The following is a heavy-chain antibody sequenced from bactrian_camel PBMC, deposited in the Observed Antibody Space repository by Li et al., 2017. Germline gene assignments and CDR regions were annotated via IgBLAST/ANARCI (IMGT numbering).Heavy chain of an antibody. D-gene: IGHD5*01. Sequence: VQLVESGGGLVQPGGALRLSCAASGFTFSARPMSWVRQAPGKGLEWVSAIGRVGATAYYPDSVKGRFTISRDNAKNTLYLQLNSLTREDSARYYCTRETQWVGYHEFAELWGRGTQVTVS. CDR3: TRETQWVGYHEFAEL. CDR2: IGRVGATA. V-gene: IGHV3S31*01. CDR1: GFTFSARP. J-gene: IGHJ4*01.